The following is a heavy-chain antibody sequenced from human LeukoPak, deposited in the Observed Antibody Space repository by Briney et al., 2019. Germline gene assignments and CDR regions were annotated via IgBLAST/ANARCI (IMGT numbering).Heavy chain of an antibody. CDR1: GXTFGDYA. CDR3: TRVLRGYGGYYFDY. J-gene: IGHJ4*02. Sequence: GGSLRLSCAASGXTFGDYAMSWFRQAPGKGLEGVGFIRSKAYGGTTEYAASVKGRFTISRDDSKSIAYLQMNSLKTEDTAVYYCTRVLRGYGGYYFDYWGQGTLVTVSS. CDR2: IRSKAYGGTT. D-gene: IGHD4-23*01. V-gene: IGHV3-49*03.